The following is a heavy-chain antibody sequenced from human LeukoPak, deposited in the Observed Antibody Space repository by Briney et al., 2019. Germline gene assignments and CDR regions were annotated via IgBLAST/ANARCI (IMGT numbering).Heavy chain of an antibody. CDR1: GGSISSSSYY. CDR2: IYYSGST. Sequence: SETLSLTCTVSGGSISSSSYYWGWIRQPPGKGLEWIGSIYYSGSTYYNPSLKSRVTISVDTSKNQFSLKLSSVTAADTAVYYCARHRWYSSPLGPWGQGTLVTVSS. CDR3: ARHRWYSSPLGP. D-gene: IGHD6-13*01. J-gene: IGHJ5*02. V-gene: IGHV4-39*01.